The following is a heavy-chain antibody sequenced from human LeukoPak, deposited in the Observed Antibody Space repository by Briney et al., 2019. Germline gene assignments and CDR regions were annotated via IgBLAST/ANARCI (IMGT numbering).Heavy chain of an antibody. Sequence: SETLSLTCTVSGDSISSHYWSWIRQPPGKGLEWIGYIYYGGSNNYNPSFKSRVTISVDTSRNQFSLKLSSVTAADTAVYYCARVNYYDSTGYYVGAFDIWGQGTMVTASS. D-gene: IGHD3-22*01. J-gene: IGHJ3*02. CDR1: GDSISSHY. CDR2: IYYGGSN. V-gene: IGHV4-59*11. CDR3: ARVNYYDSTGYYVGAFDI.